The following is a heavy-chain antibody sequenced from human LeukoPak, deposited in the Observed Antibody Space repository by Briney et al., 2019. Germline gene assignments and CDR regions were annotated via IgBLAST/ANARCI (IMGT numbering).Heavy chain of an antibody. CDR2: IDSSSSTI. CDR1: GFTFSSSS. J-gene: IGHJ4*02. CDR3: ARAPMVRGVITSFDQ. D-gene: IGHD3-10*01. Sequence: GSLRLSCAASGFTFSSSSMTWVRQAPGRGLEWVSYIDSSSSTIYSADSVRGRFTISRDNAENSLYLQMSSLRDEDTAVYYCARAPMVRGVITSFDQWGQGTLVTVSS. V-gene: IGHV3-48*02.